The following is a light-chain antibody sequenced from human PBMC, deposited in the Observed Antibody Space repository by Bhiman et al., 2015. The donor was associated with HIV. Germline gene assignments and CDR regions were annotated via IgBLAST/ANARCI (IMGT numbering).Light chain of an antibody. J-gene: IGLJ1*01. CDR1: SSDVGGYNY. V-gene: IGLV2-14*03. CDR3: SSYTISNTYV. Sequence: QSALTQPASVSGSPGQSITISCTGTSSDVGGYNYVSWFQQHPGKAPKLMIYDVSYRPSGVSNRFSGSKSGNTASLIISGLQAEDEADYYCSSYTISNTYVFGTGTKVTVL. CDR2: DVS.